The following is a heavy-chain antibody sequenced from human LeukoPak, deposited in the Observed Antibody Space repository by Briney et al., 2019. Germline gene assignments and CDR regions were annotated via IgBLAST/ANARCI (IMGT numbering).Heavy chain of an antibody. CDR1: GYTFTAYY. J-gene: IGHJ5*02. CDR3: ARVQVVDFDP. D-gene: IGHD2-2*01. Sequence: ASVKVSSKPSGYTFTAYYIHWVRQAPGQRLEWMGWINCNTGVTNYAQKFQGRITMTRDTSISTAYMELSSLRSDDTAVYYCARVQVVDFDPWGQGTLVTVSS. CDR2: INCNTGVT. V-gene: IGHV1-2*02.